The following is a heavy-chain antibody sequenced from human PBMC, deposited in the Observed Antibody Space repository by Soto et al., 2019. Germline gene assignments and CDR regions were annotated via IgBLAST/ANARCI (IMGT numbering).Heavy chain of an antibody. D-gene: IGHD4-17*01. Sequence: GASVKVSCKASGYTFTSYAMHWVRQAPGQRLEWMGWINAGNGNTKYSQKFQGRVTITRDTSASTAYMELSSLRSEDTAVYYCVRGRWVTTFDFWGQGTLVTVFS. CDR3: VRGRWVTTFDF. CDR1: GYTFTSYA. CDR2: INAGNGNT. J-gene: IGHJ5*01. V-gene: IGHV1-3*01.